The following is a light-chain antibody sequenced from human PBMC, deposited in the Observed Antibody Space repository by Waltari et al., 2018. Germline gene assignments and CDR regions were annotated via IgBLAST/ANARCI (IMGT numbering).Light chain of an antibody. CDR3: SSYTTGRTVVI. CDR1: NDDRGAYNY. CDR2: DVS. J-gene: IGLJ2*01. V-gene: IGLV2-14*03. Sequence: QSALTQPASVSGSPGQSIPISCTGTNDDRGAYNYVSWYQLHPGQPPKLILYDVSKRPSGVSDRFSGSKSANTASLTISDLQAEDDNDYYCSSYTTGRTVVIFGGGTKLTVL.